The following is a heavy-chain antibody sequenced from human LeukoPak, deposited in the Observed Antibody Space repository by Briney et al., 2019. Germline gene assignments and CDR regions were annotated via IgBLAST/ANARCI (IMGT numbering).Heavy chain of an antibody. V-gene: IGHV1-69*05. CDR2: IIPIFGTA. J-gene: IGHJ5*02. Sequence: SVKVSCTASGGTFSSYAISWVRQAPGQGLEWMGGIIPIFGTANYAQKFQGRVTITTDESTTTAYMELSSLRSEDTAVYYCARHGDPHRDWFDPWGQGTLVTVSS. D-gene: IGHD7-27*01. CDR1: GGTFSSYA. CDR3: ARHGDPHRDWFDP.